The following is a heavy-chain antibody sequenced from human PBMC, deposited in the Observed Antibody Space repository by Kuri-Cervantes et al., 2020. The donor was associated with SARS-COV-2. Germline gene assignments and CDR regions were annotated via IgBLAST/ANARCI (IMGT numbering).Heavy chain of an antibody. Sequence: GESLKISCAASGFTFSDHYMDWVRQAPGKGLEWVAVISYDGSNKYYADSVKGRFTISRDNSKNTLYLQMNSLRAEDTAVYYCARDIGVYYYGMDVWGQGTTVTVSS. V-gene: IGHV3-30*01. CDR1: GFTFSDHY. CDR3: ARDIGVYYYGMDV. D-gene: IGHD2-8*01. CDR2: ISYDGSNK. J-gene: IGHJ6*02.